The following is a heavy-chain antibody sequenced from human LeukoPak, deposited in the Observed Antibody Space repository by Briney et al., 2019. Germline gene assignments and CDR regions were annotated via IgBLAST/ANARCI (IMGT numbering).Heavy chain of an antibody. D-gene: IGHD6-13*01. CDR1: GFTFSSYG. V-gene: IGHV3-30*02. CDR3: AAIGQQLPY. CDR2: IRYDGSNK. J-gene: IGHJ4*02. Sequence: PGGSLRLSCTASGFTFSSYGMHWVRQAPGKGLEWVAFIRYDGSNKYYADSVKGRFTISRDNAKNSLYLQMNSLRAEDTAVYYCAAIGQQLPYWGQGTLVTVSS.